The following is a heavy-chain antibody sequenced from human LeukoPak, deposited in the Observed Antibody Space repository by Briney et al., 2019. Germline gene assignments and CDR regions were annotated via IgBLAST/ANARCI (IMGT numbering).Heavy chain of an antibody. D-gene: IGHD6-19*01. CDR1: GVSISSYY. V-gene: IGHV4-4*07. J-gene: IGHJ4*02. Sequence: SETLSLTCTVSGVSISSYYWSWIRQPAGKGLEWIGRIHTSGSTSYNPSLKSRVTMSVDTSKNQFSLKLSSVTAADTAVYYCARERASGYSSGWGDYWGQGTLVTVSS. CDR2: IHTSGST. CDR3: ARERASGYSSGWGDY.